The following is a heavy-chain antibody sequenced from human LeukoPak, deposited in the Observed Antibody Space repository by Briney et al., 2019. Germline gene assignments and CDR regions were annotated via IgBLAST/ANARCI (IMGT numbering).Heavy chain of an antibody. CDR1: GFTFSSFE. V-gene: IGHV3-21*01. CDR2: ISSSSSYI. D-gene: IGHD6-6*01. Sequence: GGSLRLSCAASGFTFSSFEMNWVRQAPGKGLEWVSSISSSSSYIYYADSVKGRFTISRDNAKNSLYLQMNSLRAEDTALYYCARDLTYSSSPPGWYFDLWGRGALVTVSS. CDR3: ARDLTYSSSPPGWYFDL. J-gene: IGHJ2*01.